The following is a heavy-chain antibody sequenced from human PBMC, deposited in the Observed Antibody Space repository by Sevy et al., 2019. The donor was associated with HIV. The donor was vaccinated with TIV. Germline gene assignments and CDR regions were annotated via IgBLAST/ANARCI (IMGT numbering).Heavy chain of an antibody. D-gene: IGHD5-18*01. V-gene: IGHV3-30*18. CDR1: GFTFSSYG. Sequence: GGSLRLSCAASGFTFSSYGMHWVRQAPGKGLEWVAVISYDGSNKYYADSVNGRFTISRDNSKNTLYLQMNSLRAEDTAVYYCAKSGWGDTAMVYFDYWGQGTLVTVSS. CDR3: AKSGWGDTAMVYFDY. CDR2: ISYDGSNK. J-gene: IGHJ4*02.